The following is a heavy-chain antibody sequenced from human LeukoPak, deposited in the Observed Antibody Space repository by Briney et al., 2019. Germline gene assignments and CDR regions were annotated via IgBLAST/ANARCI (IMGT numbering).Heavy chain of an antibody. CDR2: IIPIFGTA. J-gene: IGHJ6*03. V-gene: IGHV1-69*13. D-gene: IGHD3-3*01. Sequence: SVKVSCKASGGTFSSYAISWVRRAPGQGLEWMGGIIPIFGTANYAQKFQGRVTITADESTSTAYMELSSLRSEDTAVYYCARVSYDFWSGYAFNYYYYYMDVWGKGTTVTASS. CDR1: GGTFSSYA. CDR3: ARVSYDFWSGYAFNYYYYYMDV.